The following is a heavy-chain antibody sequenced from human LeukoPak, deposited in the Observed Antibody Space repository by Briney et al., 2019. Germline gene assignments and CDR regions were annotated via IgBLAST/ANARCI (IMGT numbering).Heavy chain of an antibody. D-gene: IGHD3-22*01. J-gene: IGHJ1*01. V-gene: IGHV4-39*07. CDR1: GGSISSSSYY. CDR2: IYYSGST. Sequence: SETLSLTCTVSGGSISSSSYYRGWIRQPPGKGLEWIGSIYYSGSTYYNPSLKSRVTISVDTSKNQFSLKLSSVTAADTAVYYCARVSYYDSSGYYYVGHFQHWGQGTLVTVSS. CDR3: ARVSYYDSSGYYYVGHFQH.